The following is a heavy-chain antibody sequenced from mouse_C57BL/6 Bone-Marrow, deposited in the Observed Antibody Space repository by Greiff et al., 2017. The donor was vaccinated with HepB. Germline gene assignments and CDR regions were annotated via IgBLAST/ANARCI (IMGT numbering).Heavy chain of an antibody. CDR2: INPSSGYT. D-gene: IGHD2-10*01. V-gene: IGHV1-4*01. CDR1: GYTFTSYT. J-gene: IGHJ3*01. CDR3: ASLPSFAY. Sequence: VKLKQSGAELARPGASVKMSCKASGYTFTSYTMHWVKQRPGQGLEWIGYINPSSGYTKYNQKFKDKATLTADKSSSTAYMQLSSLTSEDSAVYYCASLPSFAYWGQGTLVTVSA.